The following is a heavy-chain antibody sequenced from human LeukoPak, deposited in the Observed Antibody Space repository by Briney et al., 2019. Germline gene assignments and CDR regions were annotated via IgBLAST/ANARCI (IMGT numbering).Heavy chain of an antibody. CDR2: IYYSGST. CDR1: GASFSSSTYY. J-gene: IGHJ4*02. D-gene: IGHD6-13*01. V-gene: IGHV4-39*01. CDR3: ARHAGGISATGTRPFDY. Sequence: SETLSLTCTVSGASFSSSTYYWGWIRQPPGKGLEWIGSIYYSGSTYYNPSLKSRVTMSVDTSKNQFSLKLSSVTAADTAVYYCARHAGGISATGTRPFDYWGQGALVTVSS.